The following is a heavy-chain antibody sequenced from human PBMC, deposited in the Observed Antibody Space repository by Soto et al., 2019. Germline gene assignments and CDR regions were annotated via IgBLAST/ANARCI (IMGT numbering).Heavy chain of an antibody. J-gene: IGHJ6*03. CDR1: GGSFSSGAFY. CDR2: ASFSGRA. V-gene: IGHV4-39*01. Sequence: QLQLQESGPGLVKPSETLSLICTVSGGSFSSGAFYWGWIRQPPGKGLEWIGSASFSGRAYYNPSIMSRATVSVDTSKNQFSLRLSSVTAADTAVYYCARPLYTFPSSYDYYYMDVWGRGTTVTVSS. D-gene: IGHD6-6*01. CDR3: ARPLYTFPSSYDYYYMDV.